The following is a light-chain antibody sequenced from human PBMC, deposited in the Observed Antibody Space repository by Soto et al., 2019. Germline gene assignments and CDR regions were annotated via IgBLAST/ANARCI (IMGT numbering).Light chain of an antibody. J-gene: IGKJ4*01. V-gene: IGKV3-20*01. CDR2: DAS. CDR1: QTVRNNY. Sequence: EFVLTQSPGTLSLSPGERATLSCRASQTVRNNYLAWYQQKPGQAPRLLIYDASSRATGIPERFSGGGSGTDFTLTISRLEPEDFAVYYCQQFISYPLTFGGGTKVEIK. CDR3: QQFISYPLT.